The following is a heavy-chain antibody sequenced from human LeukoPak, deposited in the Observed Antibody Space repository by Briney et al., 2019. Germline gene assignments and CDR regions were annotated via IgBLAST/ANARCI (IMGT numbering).Heavy chain of an antibody. J-gene: IGHJ4*02. CDR3: SSPYNGIATIGVVY. D-gene: IGHD6-13*01. CDR2: ISYDGRNV. Sequence: GGSLRLSCAVSGFSLSSYGMHWVRQAPGKGLEWVAAISYDGRNVIYADSVKGRFTISRDNSKNTLSLQMNSLRAEDTAVYYCSSPYNGIATIGVVYWGQGTLVTVSS. CDR1: GFSLSSYG. V-gene: IGHV3-30*03.